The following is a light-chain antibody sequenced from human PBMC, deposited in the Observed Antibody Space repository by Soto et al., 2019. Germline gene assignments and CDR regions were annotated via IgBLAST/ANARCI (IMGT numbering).Light chain of an antibody. Sequence: EIVLTQSPATLSLSPGEIATLSCGASQSVSSYVAWYQQKPGQAPRLLIYDASNRSTGNPDRFSDSGSGTVFKLPIISIEPEDFAGDCCLQRSNWPRTFGQGPKEQIK. J-gene: IGKJ1*01. V-gene: IGKV3-11*01. CDR2: DAS. CDR1: QSVSSY. CDR3: LQRSNWPRT.